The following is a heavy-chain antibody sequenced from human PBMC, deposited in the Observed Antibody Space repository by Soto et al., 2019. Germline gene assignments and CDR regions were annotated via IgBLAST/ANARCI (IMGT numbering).Heavy chain of an antibody. V-gene: IGHV3-21*04. CDR2: ITVDSSYT. Sequence: GGSLRLSCAASVFSFSKYKMNWVRQAPGKGLEWVSSITVDSSYTYYADSVKGRFTISRDNANNSLYLEMNSLGAEDKAVYYCAKITAAWAQGTMVTVSS. J-gene: IGHJ4*02. CDR1: VFSFSKYK. CDR3: AKITAA. D-gene: IGHD6-13*01.